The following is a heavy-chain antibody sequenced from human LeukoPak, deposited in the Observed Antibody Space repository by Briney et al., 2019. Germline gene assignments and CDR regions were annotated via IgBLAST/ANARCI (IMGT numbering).Heavy chain of an antibody. CDR3: ARSFGGSYPYFYYGMDV. Sequence: GGSLRLSCAASGFTCSDHCMSWVRQAPGKGLEWVANIKQDGSEKYYVDSVKGRFTISRDNAKSTLYLQMNSLRAEDTAVYYCARSFGGSYPYFYYGMDVWGQGTTVTVSS. CDR1: GFTCSDHC. V-gene: IGHV3-7*02. J-gene: IGHJ6*02. D-gene: IGHD1-26*01. CDR2: IKQDGSEK.